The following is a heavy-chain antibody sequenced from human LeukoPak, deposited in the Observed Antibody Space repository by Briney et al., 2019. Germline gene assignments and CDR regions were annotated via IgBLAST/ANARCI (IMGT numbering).Heavy chain of an antibody. CDR1: ASTFSTYN. CDR2: ISSSSSTI. CDR3: ARDLDIVVVVAAGYFDY. J-gene: IGHJ4*02. V-gene: IGHV3-48*04. Sequence: GGSLRLSCVASASTFSTYNMNWVRQAPGKGLEWVSYISSSSSTIYYADSVKGRFTISRDNAKNSLYLQMNSLRAEDTAVYYCARDLDIVVVVAAGYFDYWGQGTLVTVSS. D-gene: IGHD2-15*01.